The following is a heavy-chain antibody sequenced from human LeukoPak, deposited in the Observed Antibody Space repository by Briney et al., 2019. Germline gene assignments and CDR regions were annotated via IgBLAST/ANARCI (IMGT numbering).Heavy chain of an antibody. V-gene: IGHV4-34*01. CDR2: INHSGST. J-gene: IGHJ4*02. CDR3: ARVKTYYDFWSGYYTHLYFDY. D-gene: IGHD3-3*01. CDR1: GGSFSGYY. Sequence: SETLSLTCAVYGGSFSGYYWSWIRQPPGKGLEWIGEINHSGSTNYNPSLKSRVTISVDTSKNQFSLKLSSVTAADTAVYYCARVKTYYDFWSGYYTHLYFDYWGQGTLVTVSS.